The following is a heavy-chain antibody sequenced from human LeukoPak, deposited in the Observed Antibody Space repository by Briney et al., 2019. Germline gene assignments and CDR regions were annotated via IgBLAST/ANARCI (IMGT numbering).Heavy chain of an antibody. D-gene: IGHD2-21*02. CDR1: GFNFANHA. V-gene: IGHV3-23*01. CDR2: ISGGGDIA. Sequence: SGGSLRLSCAASGFNFANHAMSWVRQTPGKGLEWVSAISGGGDIAYYADSVTGRFTISRDNSKDTLFLQMYSLRPGDTAVYYCVREDTPATANYWGQGTLVTVSS. J-gene: IGHJ4*02. CDR3: VREDTPATANY.